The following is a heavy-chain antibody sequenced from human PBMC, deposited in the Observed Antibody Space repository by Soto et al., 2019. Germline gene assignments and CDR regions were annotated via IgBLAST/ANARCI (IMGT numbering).Heavy chain of an antibody. CDR2: IYHSGST. D-gene: IGHD3-3*01. J-gene: IGHJ6*02. CDR3: ARDHEFSDFWSGPAPDYYGMDV. Sequence: SETLSLTCAVSGGSISSSNWWSWVRQPPGKGLEWIGEIYHSGSTNYNPSLKSRVTISVDKSKNQFSLKLSSVTAADTAVYYCARDHEFSDFWSGPAPDYYGMDVWGQGTTVTVSS. CDR1: GGSISSSNW. V-gene: IGHV4-4*02.